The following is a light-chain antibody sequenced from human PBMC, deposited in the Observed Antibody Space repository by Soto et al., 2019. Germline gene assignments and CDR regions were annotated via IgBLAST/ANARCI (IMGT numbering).Light chain of an antibody. CDR3: SSYTSSSTWV. CDR2: DVR. V-gene: IGLV2-14*01. Sequence: QSALTQPASVPGPPGRLTTISCTETNSNVVGYNYVSWYQKHPGKPPKLLFFDVRNRPQGVSNRFSGSKSGNTASLTISGLQAEDEADYYCSSYTSSSTWVFGGVTQLTVL. J-gene: IGLJ7*01. CDR1: NSNVVGYNY.